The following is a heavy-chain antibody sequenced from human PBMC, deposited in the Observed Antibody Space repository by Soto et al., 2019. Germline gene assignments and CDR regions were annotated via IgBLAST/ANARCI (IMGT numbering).Heavy chain of an antibody. CDR2: ISYDGSDK. J-gene: IGHJ6*02. D-gene: IGHD7-27*01. V-gene: IGHV3-30*09. CDR1: GFKYTDFA. Sequence: VQLVESGGGEVQPGRSLRLSCAASGFKYTDFALHWVRQAPGKGLEWVAIISYDGSDKYYADSVKGRFVISRDNPKNTLDLEMNSLRPEDTAVYFCARRNWDSYYAIDVWGQGTTVTVFS. CDR3: ARRNWDSYYAIDV.